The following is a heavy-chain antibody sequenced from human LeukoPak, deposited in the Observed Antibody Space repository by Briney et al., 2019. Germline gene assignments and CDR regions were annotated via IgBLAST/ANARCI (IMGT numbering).Heavy chain of an antibody. CDR1: GFTFSSYG. J-gene: IGHJ3*02. V-gene: IGHV3-30*02. CDR3: AILTYYYDSSGYWDAFDI. D-gene: IGHD3-22*01. CDR2: IRYDGSNK. Sequence: GGSLRLSCAASGFTFSSYGMHWVRQAPGKGLEWVAFIRYDGSNKYYTDSVKGRFTISRDNSKNSLYLQMNSLRAEDTAVYYCAILTYYYDSSGYWDAFDIWGQGTMVTVSS.